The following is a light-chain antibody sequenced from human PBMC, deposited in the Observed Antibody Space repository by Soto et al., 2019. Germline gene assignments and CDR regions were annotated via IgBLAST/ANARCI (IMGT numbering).Light chain of an antibody. Sequence: QSSLTQPPPASGYPGQTVTISCAETSSDIGGYNLVSWYQQYPGRTLKLRLYEVTKRPSGVPDGFSGSTSGNAASLTVSGLQTDDEAHYYGSSYGGRKNFVFGAGGKVTV. CDR1: SSDIGGYNL. J-gene: IGLJ1*01. CDR3: SSYGGRKNFV. CDR2: EVT. V-gene: IGLV2-8*01.